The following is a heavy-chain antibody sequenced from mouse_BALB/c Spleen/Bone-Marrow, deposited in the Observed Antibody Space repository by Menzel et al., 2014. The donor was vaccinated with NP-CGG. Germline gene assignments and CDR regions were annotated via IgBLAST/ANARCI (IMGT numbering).Heavy chain of an antibody. V-gene: IGHV2-9*02. Sequence: VQLQQSGPGLVAPSQSLSITCTVSGFSLTSYGVHWVRQPPGKGLEWLGVIWAGGSTNYNSALMSRLSISKDNSKSQVFLKMNSLQTDDTAMYYCARDGVYGSHYYAKDYWGQGTSVTVSS. CDR3: ARDGVYGSHYYAKDY. D-gene: IGHD1-1*02. CDR2: IWAGGST. J-gene: IGHJ4*01. CDR1: GFSLTSYG.